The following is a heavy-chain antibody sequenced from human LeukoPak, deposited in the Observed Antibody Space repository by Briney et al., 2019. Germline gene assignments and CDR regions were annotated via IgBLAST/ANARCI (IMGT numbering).Heavy chain of an antibody. Sequence: ASVKVSCKASGYTFTGYYMHWVRQAPGQGLEWMGWINPNSGGTNYAQKFQGRVTMTRNTSISTAYMELSSLRSEDTAVYYCARGSVARNYDFWSGYYLNWFDPWGQGTLVTVSS. CDR3: ARGSVARNYDFWSGYYLNWFDP. CDR1: GYTFTGYY. CDR2: INPNSGGT. V-gene: IGHV1-2*02. J-gene: IGHJ5*02. D-gene: IGHD3-3*01.